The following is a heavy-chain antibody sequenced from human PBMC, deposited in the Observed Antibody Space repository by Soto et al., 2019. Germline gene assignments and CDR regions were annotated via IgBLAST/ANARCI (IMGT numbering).Heavy chain of an antibody. CDR1: GYTFNTYF. CDR2: ISPHNGTT. Sequence: HVQLVQSGGELKKPGASVKVSCNTSGYTFNTYFITWVRQAPGQGLEWMGWISPHNGTTNDAEKLQGRVTMTADTITKTAYMELRNLRIDDTAVYYCARDTGNSFDYWGQGTPVTVSS. J-gene: IGHJ4*02. V-gene: IGHV1-18*01. CDR3: ARDTGNSFDY.